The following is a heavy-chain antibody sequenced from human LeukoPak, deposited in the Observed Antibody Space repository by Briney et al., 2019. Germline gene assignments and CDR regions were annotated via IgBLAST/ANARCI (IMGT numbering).Heavy chain of an antibody. V-gene: IGHV1-46*01. J-gene: IGHJ3*02. Sequence: ASVKVSCKASGYTFTSYYMHWVRQAPGQGLEWMGIINPSGGSTSYAQKFQGRVTMTRNTSTSTVYVELSSLRSEDTAVYYCARVETRGVISDAFDIWGQGTMVTVSS. D-gene: IGHD3-10*01. CDR3: ARVETRGVISDAFDI. CDR2: INPSGGST. CDR1: GYTFTSYY.